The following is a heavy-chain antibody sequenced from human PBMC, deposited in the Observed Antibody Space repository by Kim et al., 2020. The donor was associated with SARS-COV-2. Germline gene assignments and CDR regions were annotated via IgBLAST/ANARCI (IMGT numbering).Heavy chain of an antibody. D-gene: IGHD6-19*01. J-gene: IGHJ4*02. CDR2: T. Sequence: TYYNPSLKSRVTISVDTSKNQCTLKLSSVTAADTAVYYCARLWSYSSGWYWGQGTLVTVSS. CDR3: ARLWSYSSGWY. V-gene: IGHV4-39*01.